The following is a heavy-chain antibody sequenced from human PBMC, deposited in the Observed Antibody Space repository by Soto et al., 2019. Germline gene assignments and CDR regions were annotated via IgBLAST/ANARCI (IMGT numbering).Heavy chain of an antibody. D-gene: IGHD6-6*01. J-gene: IGHJ6*02. V-gene: IGHV4-61*01. CDR2: SYYGGNT. CDR3: CVAVRLGNYYYAMDV. Sequence: SETLSLTCTVSGGAVSIDSYYLTWIRQPPGKGLEWIGYSYYGGNTNYNPSLESRVTILVDTSKSQFPLKLSSLNPADPAVYYCCVAVRLGNYYYAMDVWVQGTTVTVSS. CDR1: GGAVSIDSYY.